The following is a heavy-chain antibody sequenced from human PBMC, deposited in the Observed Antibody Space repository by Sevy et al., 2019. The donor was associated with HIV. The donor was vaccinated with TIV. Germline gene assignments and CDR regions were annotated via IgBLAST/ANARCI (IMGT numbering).Heavy chain of an antibody. Sequence: GVSLRLSCVASGFNLSPYWMTWVRQAPGKGLEWVANIKQDGNEKYYVDSVKGRFTVSRDNAKNVLYLQMYSPRVEDTAVYFCASNTYHYDSNTYYPVYWGQGTRVTVSS. J-gene: IGHJ4*02. CDR1: GFNLSPYW. CDR3: ASNTYHYDSNTYYPVY. D-gene: IGHD3-22*01. CDR2: IKQDGNEK. V-gene: IGHV3-7*01.